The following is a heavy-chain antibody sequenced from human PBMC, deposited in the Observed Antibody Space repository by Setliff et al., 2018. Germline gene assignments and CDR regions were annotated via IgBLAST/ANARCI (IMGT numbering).Heavy chain of an antibody. J-gene: IGHJ6*03. V-gene: IGHV1-18*01. CDR3: ARSPPNRGVGQGHHMDV. D-gene: IGHD1-26*01. Sequence: ASVKVSCKASGYIFNTFGISWVRRAPRQGLEWIGWISPYNGDTKYAQKLQDRVTMTIDTSTSTAYVEVRSLRSDDTALYYCARSPPNRGVGQGHHMDVWGKGTSVIVSS. CDR1: GYIFNTFG. CDR2: ISPYNGDT.